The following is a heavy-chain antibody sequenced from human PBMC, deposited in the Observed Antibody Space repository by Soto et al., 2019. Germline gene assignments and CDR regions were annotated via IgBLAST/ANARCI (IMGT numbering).Heavy chain of an antibody. CDR2: ISAYNGNT. J-gene: IGHJ3*02. D-gene: IGHD3-3*01. V-gene: IGHV1-18*01. Sequence: ASVKVSCKGSGYTFTSYGISWVRQAPGQGLEWMGWISAYNGNTNYAQKLQGRVTMTTDTSTSTAYMELRSLRSDDTAVYYCASTDFWSGYLHDAFDIWGQGTMVTVSS. CDR3: ASTDFWSGYLHDAFDI. CDR1: GYTFTSYG.